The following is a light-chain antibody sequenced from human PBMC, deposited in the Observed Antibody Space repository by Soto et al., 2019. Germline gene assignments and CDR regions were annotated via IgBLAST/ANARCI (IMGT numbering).Light chain of an antibody. CDR3: QHYENSVI. V-gene: IGKV3-20*01. CDR1: QRVSTSY. Sequence: EIVLTQSPGTLSLSPGETATLSCRASQRVSTSYLAWYQQRPGQAPRLLIYGASSRAIGIPDKFTGSGSGTDFTLTIGRLGPEDFAVYYCQHYENSVIFGQGTNVAIK. CDR2: GAS. J-gene: IGKJ1*01.